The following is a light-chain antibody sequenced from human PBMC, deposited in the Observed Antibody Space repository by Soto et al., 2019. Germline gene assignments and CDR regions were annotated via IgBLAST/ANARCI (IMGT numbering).Light chain of an antibody. V-gene: IGLV2-14*01. J-gene: IGLJ2*01. Sequence: QSALTQPASVSGSPGQSITISCTGTSSDVGGYNYVSWYQQHPGKAPKLMIYDVSNRPSGVSNRFSGSKSGNTASLTISGRQAEDEADYYCSSYTSSSTRGVVFGGGTKLTVL. CDR3: SSYTSSSTRGVV. CDR2: DVS. CDR1: SSDVGGYNY.